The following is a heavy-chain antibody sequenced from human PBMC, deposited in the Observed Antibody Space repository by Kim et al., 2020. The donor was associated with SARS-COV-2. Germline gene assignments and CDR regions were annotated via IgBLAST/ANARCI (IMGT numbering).Heavy chain of an antibody. V-gene: IGHV3-7*03. Sequence: LSLTCAASGFTFSNYWMTWVRQAPGKGLQWVANINHGGSETYYVDSVKGRFTIFRDNAKNLVYLQMNSLRAEDTAVYYCARDEDHDYSPEVDLHSWGQGTLVTVSS. CDR2: INHGGSET. D-gene: IGHD2-15*01. CDR1: GFTFSNYW. J-gene: IGHJ4*02. CDR3: ARDEDHDYSPEVDLHS.